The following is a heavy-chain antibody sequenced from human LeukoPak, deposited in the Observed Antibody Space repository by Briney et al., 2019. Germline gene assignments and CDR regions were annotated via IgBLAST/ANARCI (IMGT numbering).Heavy chain of an antibody. D-gene: IGHD3-3*01. CDR3: ARSDTIFGVVIISDAFDI. CDR2: IIPIFGTA. V-gene: IGHV1-69*06. J-gene: IGHJ3*02. Sequence: SVKVSCKASGGTFSSYAISWVRQAPGQGLEWMGGIIPIFGTANYAQKFQGRVTITADKSTSTAYMELSSLRSEDTAVYYCARSDTIFGVVIISDAFDIWGQGTMVTVSS. CDR1: GGTFSSYA.